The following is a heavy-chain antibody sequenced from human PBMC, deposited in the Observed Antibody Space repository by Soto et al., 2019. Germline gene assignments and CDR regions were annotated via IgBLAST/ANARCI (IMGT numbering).Heavy chain of an antibody. J-gene: IGHJ4*02. D-gene: IGHD6-6*01. V-gene: IGHV3-30*18. CDR2: ISYDGRNQ. CDR3: AKGGSSSARYFDY. CDR1: GFTLSGYG. Sequence: QVQVVESGGGVVQPGRSLRLSCAASGFTLSGYGMHWVRQAPGKGLEWVAVISYDGRNQYYADSVKGRFTVSRDNSKSKLYLQMDSLGVEDSAVYYCAKGGSSSARYFDYWGQGTLVTVSS.